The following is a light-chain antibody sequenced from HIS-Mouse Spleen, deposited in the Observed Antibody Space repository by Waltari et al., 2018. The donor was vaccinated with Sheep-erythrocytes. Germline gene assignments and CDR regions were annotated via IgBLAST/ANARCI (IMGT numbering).Light chain of an antibody. CDR3: QAWDSSTVV. Sequence: SYELTQPPSVSVSPGQTASITCSGDKLGDKYACWYQRKPGQSPVLVIYQDSKRPSGIPERFSGSNSGNTDTLTISGTQAMDEADYYCQAWDSSTVVFGGGTKLTVL. CDR2: QDS. V-gene: IGLV3-1*01. J-gene: IGLJ2*01. CDR1: KLGDKY.